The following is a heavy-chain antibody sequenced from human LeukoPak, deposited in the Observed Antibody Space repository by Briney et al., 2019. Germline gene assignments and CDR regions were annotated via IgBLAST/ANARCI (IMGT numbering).Heavy chain of an antibody. D-gene: IGHD6-6*01. Sequence: PGGSLRLSCAASGFTFSSYAMHWVRQAPGKGLEWVAVISYDGSNKYYADSVKGRFTISRDNSKNTLYLQMNSLRAEDTAVYYCAGDQYSSSYYYYMDVWGKGTTVTVSS. J-gene: IGHJ6*03. V-gene: IGHV3-30-3*01. CDR2: ISYDGSNK. CDR3: AGDQYSSSYYYYMDV. CDR1: GFTFSSYA.